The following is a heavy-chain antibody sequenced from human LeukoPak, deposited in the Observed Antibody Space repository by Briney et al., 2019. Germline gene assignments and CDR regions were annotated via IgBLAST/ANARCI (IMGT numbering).Heavy chain of an antibody. D-gene: IGHD2-8*01. CDR1: GFTFSNSA. J-gene: IGHJ4*02. Sequence: GGSLRLSCAASGFTFSNSAMHWVRQGPGKGLEWMTFISYDGSSKYYADAAKGGFTISRDNSKNTLYLEMSSLGLQDTAVYYCTEERDRDGYFRYWGQGTLVTVSS. CDR3: TEERDRDGYFRY. V-gene: IGHV3-30-3*02. CDR2: ISYDGSSK.